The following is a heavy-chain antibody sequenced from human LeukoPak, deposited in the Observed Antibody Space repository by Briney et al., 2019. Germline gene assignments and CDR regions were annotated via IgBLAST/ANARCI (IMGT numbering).Heavy chain of an antibody. CDR1: GGSISSSSYY. J-gene: IGHJ4*02. CDR3: ARVMVRGKEDY. D-gene: IGHD3-10*01. Sequence: KTSETLSLTCTVSGGSISSSSYYWGWIRRPPGKGLEWIGSIYYSGSTYYNPSLKSRVTISVDTSKNQFSLKLSSVTAADTAVYYCARVMVRGKEDYWGQGTLVTVSS. CDR2: IYYSGST. V-gene: IGHV4-39*07.